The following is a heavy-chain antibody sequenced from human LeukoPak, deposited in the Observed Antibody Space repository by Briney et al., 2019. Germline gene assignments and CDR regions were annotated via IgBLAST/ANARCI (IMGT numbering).Heavy chain of an antibody. J-gene: IGHJ3*02. V-gene: IGHV4-59*12. CDR3: ARATGRAFDI. D-gene: IGHD1-14*01. CDR1: GGSISSYY. CDR2: IYYSGST. Sequence: PSETLSLTRTVSGGSISSYYWSWIRQPPGKGLEWIGYIYYSGSTNYNPSLKSRVTISVDTSKNQFSLKLSSVTAADTAVYYCARATGRAFDIWGQGTMVTVSS.